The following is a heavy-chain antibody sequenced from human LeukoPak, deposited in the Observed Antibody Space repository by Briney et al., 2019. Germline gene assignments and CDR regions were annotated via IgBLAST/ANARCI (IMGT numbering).Heavy chain of an antibody. V-gene: IGHV3-7*01. CDR2: IKQDGSEI. Sequence: QSGGSLRLSCAASGFTFSSYWMSWVRQSPEKGLEWVANIKQDGSEIYYVDSVKGRFTISRDNAKNSLYLQMNSLRAEDTAVYYCARDKVVGATLFDYWGQGTLVTVSS. CDR1: GFTFSSYW. CDR3: ARDKVVGATLFDY. D-gene: IGHD1-26*01. J-gene: IGHJ4*02.